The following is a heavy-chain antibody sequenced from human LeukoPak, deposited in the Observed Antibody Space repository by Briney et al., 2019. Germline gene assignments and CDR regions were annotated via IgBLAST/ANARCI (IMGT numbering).Heavy chain of an antibody. Sequence: NSSETLSLTCAVYGGSFSGYYWSWIRQPPGKGLEWIGEINHSGSTNYNPSLKSRVTISVDTSKNQFSLKLSSVTAADTAVYYCARRTSGWFDPWGQGTLVTVSS. V-gene: IGHV4-34*01. CDR3: ARRTSGWFDP. CDR1: GGSFSGYY. CDR2: INHSGST. J-gene: IGHJ5*02.